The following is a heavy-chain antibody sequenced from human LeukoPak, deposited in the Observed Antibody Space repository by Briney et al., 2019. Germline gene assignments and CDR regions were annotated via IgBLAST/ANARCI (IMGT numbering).Heavy chain of an antibody. D-gene: IGHD3-10*01. Sequence: SETLSLTCTVSGGSISSYYWSWIRQPPGKGLEWIGYIYYSGSTNYNPTLKSRVTISVDTSKNQFSLKLSSVTAADTAVYYCARRANTYYYGSGSYSGWFDPWGQGTLVTVSS. V-gene: IGHV4-59*08. CDR1: GGSISSYY. J-gene: IGHJ5*02. CDR2: IYYSGST. CDR3: ARRANTYYYGSGSYSGWFDP.